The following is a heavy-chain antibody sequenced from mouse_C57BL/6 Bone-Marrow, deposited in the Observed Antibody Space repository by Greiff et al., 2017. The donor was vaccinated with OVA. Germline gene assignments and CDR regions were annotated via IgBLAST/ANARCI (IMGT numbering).Heavy chain of an antibody. V-gene: IGHV1-81*01. CDR1: GYTFTSYG. CDR3: ARTADYYGSSYWYFDV. CDR2: IYPRSGNT. D-gene: IGHD1-1*01. J-gene: IGHJ1*03. Sequence: VKLVESGAELARPGASVKLSCKASGYTFTSYGISWVKQRTGQGLEWIGEIYPRSGNTYYNEKFKGKATLTADKSSSTAYMELRSLTSEDSAVYFCARTADYYGSSYWYFDVWGTGTTVTVSS.